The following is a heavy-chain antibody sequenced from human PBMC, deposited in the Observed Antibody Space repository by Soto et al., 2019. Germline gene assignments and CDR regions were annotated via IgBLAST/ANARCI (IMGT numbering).Heavy chain of an antibody. CDR1: GGSFSGYY. Sequence: SETLSLTCAVYGGSFSGYYWSWIRQPPGKGLEWIGEINHSGSTNYNPSLKSRVTISVDTSKNQFSLKLSSVTAADTAVYYCARGDSYCGGDCYPYYFDYWGQGALVTVSS. J-gene: IGHJ4*02. CDR2: INHSGST. CDR3: ARGDSYCGGDCYPYYFDY. D-gene: IGHD2-21*02. V-gene: IGHV4-34*01.